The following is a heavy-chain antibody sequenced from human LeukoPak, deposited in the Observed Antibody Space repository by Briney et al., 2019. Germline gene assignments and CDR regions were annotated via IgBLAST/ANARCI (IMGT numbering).Heavy chain of an antibody. CDR1: GFTFSGNW. J-gene: IGHJ4*02. V-gene: IGHV3-7*01. CDR2: IDEDGSGK. D-gene: IGHD3-22*01. CDR3: ARDAKYYHDSSGYH. Sequence: PGGSLRLSCAASGFTFSGNWMSWVRPPPGKGLEWLATIDEDGSGKYYMDSVKGRFNNSRDNARNSLYLQINSLRADDTAVYYCARDAKYYHDSSGYHWGQGTLVTVSS.